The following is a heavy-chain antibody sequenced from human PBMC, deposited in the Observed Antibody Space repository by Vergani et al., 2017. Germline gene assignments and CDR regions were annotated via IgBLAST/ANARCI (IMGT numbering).Heavy chain of an antibody. CDR1: GFNFNTYW. CDR3: AKDPKIVVVITLDY. D-gene: IGHD3-22*01. CDR2: INSDGGIT. V-gene: IGHV3-74*01. J-gene: IGHJ4*02. Sequence: EVQLVESGGGLVQPGGSLRLSCAASGFNFNTYWMHWVRQVPGKGLVWVSHINSDGGITSYADSVKGRFTISRDNAKNTLYLQMNSLRAEDTAVYYCAKDPKIVVVITLDYWGQGTLVTVSS.